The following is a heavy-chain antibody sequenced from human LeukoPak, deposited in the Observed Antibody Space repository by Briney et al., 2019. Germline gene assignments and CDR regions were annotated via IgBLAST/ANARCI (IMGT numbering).Heavy chain of an antibody. D-gene: IGHD3-10*01. CDR3: TKWSGFGDD. J-gene: IGHJ4*02. V-gene: IGHV3-23*01. CDR2: ISGLGAST. Sequence: GGSLRLSCAASGFTFSSTSMTWVRQTPGKGLEWVSGISGLGASTFYADSVKGRFTISRDNSRKTLYMQMASLRPEHTALYYSTKWSGFGDDWGQGALVTV. CDR1: GFTFSSTS.